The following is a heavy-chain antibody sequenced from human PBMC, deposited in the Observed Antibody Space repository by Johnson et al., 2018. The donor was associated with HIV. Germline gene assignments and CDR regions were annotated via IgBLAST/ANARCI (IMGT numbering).Heavy chain of an antibody. V-gene: IGHV3-20*04. CDR3: ARVSTGFTVFGVVILPTGAFDI. CDR1: GFTFDDYG. D-gene: IGHD3-3*01. Sequence: VQLVESGGGVVRPGGSLRLSCVASGFTFDDYGMSWVRQVPGKGLEWVSGINWNGDSTAYADFVNGRFTISRDNAKSSLYLQMNSLGAEDTALYYCARVSTGFTVFGVVILPTGAFDIWGQGTVVTVSS. CDR2: INWNGDST. J-gene: IGHJ3*02.